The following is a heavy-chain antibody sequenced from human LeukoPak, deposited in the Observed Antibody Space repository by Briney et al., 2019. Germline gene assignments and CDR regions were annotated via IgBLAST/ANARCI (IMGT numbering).Heavy chain of an antibody. D-gene: IGHD5-12*01. CDR2: IYTSGST. Sequence: SETLSLTCAVYGGSFSGYYWSWIRQPPGKGLEWIGRIYTSGSTNYNPSLKSRVTMSVDTSKNQFSLKLSSVTAADTAVYYCARDIAPSPLGWFDPWGQGTLVTVSS. CDR3: ARDIAPSPLGWFDP. J-gene: IGHJ5*02. CDR1: GGSFSGYY. V-gene: IGHV4-59*10.